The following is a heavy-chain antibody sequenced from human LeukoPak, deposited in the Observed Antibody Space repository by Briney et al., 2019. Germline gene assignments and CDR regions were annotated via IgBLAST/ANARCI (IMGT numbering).Heavy chain of an antibody. CDR2: IRYDGSNK. CDR3: AKDQRPCYSFDY. CDR1: GFTFSSYG. D-gene: IGHD2-15*01. V-gene: IGHV3-30*02. J-gene: IGHJ4*02. Sequence: PGGSLRLSCAASGFTFSSYGMHWVRQAPGKGLEWVAFIRYDGSNKYYADSVKGRFTISRDNSKNTLYLQMNSLRAEDTAVYYCAKDQRPCYSFDYWGQGTLVTVSS.